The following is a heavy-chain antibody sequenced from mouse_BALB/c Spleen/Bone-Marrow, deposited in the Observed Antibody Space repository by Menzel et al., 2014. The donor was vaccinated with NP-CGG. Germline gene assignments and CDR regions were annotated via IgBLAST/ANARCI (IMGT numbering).Heavy chain of an antibody. D-gene: IGHD2-1*01. CDR1: GYTFTSHA. Sequence: VQLQESRPPLLQPRALLKTYCKASGYTFTSHAIHWVQQRPPQGHEWLPCIYPGHGSTKYNEKFKGKATLNADKSSSTAYMQLSSLTSENSAVYFCTRGGYGNYVGYGMDYWGQGTPVTVSS. V-gene: IGHV1S56*01. J-gene: IGHJ4*01. CDR3: TRGGYGNYVGYGMDY. CDR2: IYPGHGST.